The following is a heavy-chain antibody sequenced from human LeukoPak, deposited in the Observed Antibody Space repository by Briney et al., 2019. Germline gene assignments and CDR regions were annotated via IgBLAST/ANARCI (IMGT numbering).Heavy chain of an antibody. CDR3: AKDQWLVAGPEESHFDY. Sequence: GGSLRLSCVASGFSLSEHGMTWVRQAPGKLTEWVSTNPTGTLQYYAPSVKGRFTTYRDNSRNTMSLEMNSLRAEDTAVYYCAKDQWLVAGPEESHFDYWGQGTLVTVSS. J-gene: IGHJ4*02. CDR1: GFSLSEHG. CDR2: NPTGTLQ. D-gene: IGHD6-19*01. V-gene: IGHV3-23*01.